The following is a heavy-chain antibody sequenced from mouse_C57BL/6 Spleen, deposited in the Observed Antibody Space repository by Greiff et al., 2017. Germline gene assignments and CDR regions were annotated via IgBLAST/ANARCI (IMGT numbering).Heavy chain of an antibody. J-gene: IGHJ3*01. CDR1: GYTFTDYN. CDR2: INPNNGGT. V-gene: IGHV1-22*01. CDR3: ARTELGDAWFAY. Sequence: VQLQQSGPELVKPGASVKMSCKASGYTFTDYNMHWVKQSHGKSLEWIGYINPNNGGTSYNQKFKGKATLTVNKSSSTAYMELRSLTSEDSAVYYCARTELGDAWFAYWGQGTLVTVSA. D-gene: IGHD3-3*01.